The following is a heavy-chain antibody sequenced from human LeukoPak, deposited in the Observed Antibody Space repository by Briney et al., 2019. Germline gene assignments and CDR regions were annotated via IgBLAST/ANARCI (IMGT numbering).Heavy chain of an antibody. J-gene: IGHJ3*02. CDR1: GYTFTGYY. D-gene: IGHD1-26*01. CDR2: INPNSGGT. V-gene: IGHV1-2*02. CDR3: AREAVGANTADAFDI. Sequence: GASVKVSCKASGYTFTGYYMHWVRQAPGQGLEWMGWINPNSGGTNYAQKFQGRVTMTRDTSISTAYMELSRLRSDDTAVYYCAREAVGANTADAFDIWGQGTMVTVSS.